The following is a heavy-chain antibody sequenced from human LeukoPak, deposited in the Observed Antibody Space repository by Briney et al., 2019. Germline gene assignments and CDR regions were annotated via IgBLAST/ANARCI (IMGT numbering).Heavy chain of an antibody. V-gene: IGHV4-59*01. CDR3: ARERGVYDAFDI. CDR2: IYYSGST. CDR1: GGSISNYY. D-gene: IGHD3-10*01. Sequence: SETLSLACTVSGGSISNYYWSWIRQPPGKGLEWIGYIYYSGSTNYNPSLKSRVTVSVDTSKNQFSLKLSSVTAADTAVYYCARERGVYDAFDIWGQGTMVTVSS. J-gene: IGHJ3*02.